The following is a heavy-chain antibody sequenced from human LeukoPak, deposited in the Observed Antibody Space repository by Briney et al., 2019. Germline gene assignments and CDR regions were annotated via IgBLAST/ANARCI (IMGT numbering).Heavy chain of an antibody. D-gene: IGHD1-26*01. Sequence: PGGSLRLYCAASGFTFSSYAMHWVRQAPGKGLEWVAFISYDGSNKYYADSVKGRFTISRDNSKTPRYLEMNSLRAEDTALYYCARVGATTTTFDYWGQGPLVTVSS. J-gene: IGHJ4*02. CDR1: GFTFSSYA. CDR2: ISYDGSNK. V-gene: IGHV3-30*04. CDR3: ARVGATTTTFDY.